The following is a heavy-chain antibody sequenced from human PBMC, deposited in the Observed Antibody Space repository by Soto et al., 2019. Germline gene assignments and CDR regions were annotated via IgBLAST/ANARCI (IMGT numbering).Heavy chain of an antibody. CDR3: ANPPHSGLQY. V-gene: IGHV3-30*04. CDR1: GFTLSSYA. CDR2: ISCEGSHK. Sequence: VGSLRLSCAASGFTLSSYAMHWVRQAPGKGLEWVAVISCEGSHKFYADPVKGRFTISRDDSMNTLYLQMNSLRTEDTAVYYCANPPHSGLQYWGQGTLVTVSS. D-gene: IGHD2-15*01. J-gene: IGHJ4*02.